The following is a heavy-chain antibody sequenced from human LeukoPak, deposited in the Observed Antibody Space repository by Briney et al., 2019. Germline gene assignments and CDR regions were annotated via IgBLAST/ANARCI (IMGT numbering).Heavy chain of an antibody. D-gene: IGHD3-3*01. Sequence: SETLSLTCSVSGGSISTDYWSWIRQSAGKGLEWIGRISTTGSASYNPSLKRRLTMSVDMSKNQFSLTLTSVTAADTAVYYCARSSAITIFGVINWFDPWGRGTLVTVSS. V-gene: IGHV4-4*07. CDR2: ISTTGSA. CDR1: GGSISTDY. CDR3: ARSSAITIFGVINWFDP. J-gene: IGHJ5*02.